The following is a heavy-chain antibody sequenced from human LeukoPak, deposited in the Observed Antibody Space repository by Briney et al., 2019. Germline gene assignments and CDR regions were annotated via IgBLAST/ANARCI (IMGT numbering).Heavy chain of an antibody. V-gene: IGHV3-21*04. CDR1: GFTFSSYS. CDR3: AKAVAAAGNYFDY. Sequence: SGGSLRLSCAASGFTFSSYSMHWVRQAPGKGLEWASCISSSSGYICYADSVKGRFTISRDNAKNSLYLQMNSLRAEDTALYYCAKAVAAAGNYFDYWGQGTLVTVSS. CDR2: ISSSSGYI. D-gene: IGHD6-13*01. J-gene: IGHJ4*02.